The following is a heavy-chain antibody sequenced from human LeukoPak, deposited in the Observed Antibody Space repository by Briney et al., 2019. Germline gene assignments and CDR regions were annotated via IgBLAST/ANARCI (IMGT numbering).Heavy chain of an antibody. J-gene: IGHJ4*02. CDR3: ARDSYGDANFDS. V-gene: IGHV3-53*01. D-gene: IGHD4-17*01. CDR1: GFIVNTNY. Sequence: GGSLRLSCAASGFIVNTNYMTWVRQAPGRGLEWVSFIYADGNTYYADSVKGRFTISRDISKNAVYLQMNSLRAEDTAVYYCARDSYGDANFDSWGQGTLVTVPS. CDR2: IYADGNT.